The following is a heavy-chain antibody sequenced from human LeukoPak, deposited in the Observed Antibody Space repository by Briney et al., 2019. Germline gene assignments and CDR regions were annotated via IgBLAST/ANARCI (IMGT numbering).Heavy chain of an antibody. D-gene: IGHD2-2*01. V-gene: IGHV3-21*01. J-gene: IGHJ6*02. Sequence: GGSLRLTCAASGFIFSTYNMNWVRQAPVKGLEWAASITTGRSYSTYADSVKGRFTISRDNTKNSLSLQMNSLRAEDTAVYYCARDKSTPAVTYYYGMDVWGQGTTVTVSS. CDR3: ARDKSTPAVTYYYGMDV. CDR1: GFIFSTYN. CDR2: ITTGRSYS.